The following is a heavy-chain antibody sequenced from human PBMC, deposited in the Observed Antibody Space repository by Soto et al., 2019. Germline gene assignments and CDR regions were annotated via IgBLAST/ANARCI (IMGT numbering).Heavy chain of an antibody. CDR1: GYTFTGYA. Sequence: QVQRVQSGAEEKKPGSSGKVPCKPSGYTFTGYAMHGVRKAPGQRLEWMGWINAGNGNTKYSQKFQGRVTFTRDTSASTAYMELNSLRSEDTAVYYCARAVAVPADFDYWGQGTLGTVSS. J-gene: IGHJ4*02. V-gene: IGHV1-3*05. CDR3: ARAVAVPADFDY. CDR2: INAGNGNT. D-gene: IGHD6-19*01.